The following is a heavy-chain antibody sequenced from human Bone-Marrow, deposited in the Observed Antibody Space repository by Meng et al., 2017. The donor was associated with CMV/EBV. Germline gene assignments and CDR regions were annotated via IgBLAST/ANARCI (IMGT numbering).Heavy chain of an antibody. CDR3: AHRRALLHYYDSSGYYGY. CDR2: IYWNDDK. D-gene: IGHD3-22*01. CDR1: GFSLTATGMG. J-gene: IGHJ4*02. V-gene: IGHV2-5*01. Sequence: SGPTLVKPTQTLTLTCTFSGFSLTATGMGVGWIRQPPGKALEWLALIYWNDDKRYSPSLKSRLTITKDTSKNQVVLTMTNMDPVDTATYYCAHRRALLHYYDSSGYYGYWGQGTLVTVSS.